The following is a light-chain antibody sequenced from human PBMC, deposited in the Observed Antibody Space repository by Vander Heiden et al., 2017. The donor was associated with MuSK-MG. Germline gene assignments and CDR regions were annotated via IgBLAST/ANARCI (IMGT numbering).Light chain of an antibody. J-gene: IGLJ2*01. V-gene: IGLV2-14*03. CDR1: RSDIGDYNY. CDR3: TSYTASGTVT. CDR2: DVS. Sequence: QAGLTQPSSGAGSPGQAVTISRTGTRSDIGDYNYVSWYQHHPGKAPELIIFDVSYRPSGASHRFSASKSGNTASLTISGLQTEDEADYYCTSYTASGTVTFGGGTKVTVL.